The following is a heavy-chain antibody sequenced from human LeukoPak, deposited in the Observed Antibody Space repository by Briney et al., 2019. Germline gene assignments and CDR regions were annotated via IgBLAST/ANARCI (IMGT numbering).Heavy chain of an antibody. J-gene: IGHJ6*02. CDR3: ARDRPLRDSSGWYGMDV. D-gene: IGHD3-22*01. V-gene: IGHV1-18*01. Sequence: ASVKVSCKASGYTFTSYGVSWVRQAPGQGLEWMGWISAYNGNTNYAQKLQGRVTMTTDTSTSTAYMELRSLRSDDTAVYYCARDRPLRDSSGWYGMDVWGQGTTVTVSS. CDR1: GYTFTSYG. CDR2: ISAYNGNT.